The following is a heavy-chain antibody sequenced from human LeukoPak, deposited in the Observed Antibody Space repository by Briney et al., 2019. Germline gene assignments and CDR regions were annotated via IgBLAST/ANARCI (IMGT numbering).Heavy chain of an antibody. V-gene: IGHV3-7*01. Sequence: PGGSLRLSCAASGFTFSSYWMSWVRQAPGKGLEWVANIRQDGSEKYYVDSVKGRFTISRDNAKNSLYLQMNSLRAEDTAVYYCARGGYDSSGYYYSFDAFDIWGQGTMVTVSS. D-gene: IGHD3-22*01. CDR1: GFTFSSYW. CDR3: ARGGYDSSGYYYSFDAFDI. CDR2: IRQDGSEK. J-gene: IGHJ3*02.